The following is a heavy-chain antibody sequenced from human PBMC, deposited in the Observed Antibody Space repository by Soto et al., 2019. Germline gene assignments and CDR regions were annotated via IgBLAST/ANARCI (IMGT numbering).Heavy chain of an antibody. V-gene: IGHV5-10-1*01. CDR1: GYSFAGYW. CDR3: ARQIYDSDTGPNFQYYFES. CDR2: IDPSDSQT. D-gene: IGHD3-22*01. J-gene: IGHJ4*02. Sequence: GESLKISCKGSGYSFAGYWITWVRQKPGKGLEWMGRIDPSDSQTYYSPSFRGHVTISATKSITTVFLQWSSLRASDTAMYYCARQIYDSDTGPNFQYYFESWGQGTPVAVSS.